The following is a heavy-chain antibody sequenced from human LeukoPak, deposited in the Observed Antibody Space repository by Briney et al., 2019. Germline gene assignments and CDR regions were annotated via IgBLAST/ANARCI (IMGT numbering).Heavy chain of an antibody. CDR1: GFPFGSYV. CDR3: ATGRLQPAH. CDR2: INEDGSVT. Sequence: GGSLRLSCEASGFPFGSYVMSWVRQAPGRGLESVANINEDGSVTYFVDSVKGRFAISRDNANNSVFPQLKSLRAEDTAVYYCATGRLQPAHWGQGTLVTVSS. D-gene: IGHD5-24*01. J-gene: IGHJ4*02. V-gene: IGHV3-7*01.